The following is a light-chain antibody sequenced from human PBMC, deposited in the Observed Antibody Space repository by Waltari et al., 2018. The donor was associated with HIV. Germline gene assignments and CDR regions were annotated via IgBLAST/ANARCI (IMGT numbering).Light chain of an antibody. CDR1: QSVGSY. CDR3: QQRSKWLIYT. J-gene: IGKJ2*01. Sequence: IVLTHSPATLPSSPGERATLSCRASQSVGSYVAWYQQKAGQPPRLLIYDASNRATGVPARFSGSGSGTEFTLSISDLEPEDVAVYFCQQRSKWLIYTFGPGTKVTI. V-gene: IGKV3-11*01. CDR2: DAS.